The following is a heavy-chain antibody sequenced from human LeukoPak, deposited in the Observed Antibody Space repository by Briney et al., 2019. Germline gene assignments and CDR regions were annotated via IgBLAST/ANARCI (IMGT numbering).Heavy chain of an antibody. CDR1: GFTVSNNH. V-gene: IGHV3-53*01. Sequence: GGSLRLSRAASGFTVSNNHMSWVRQAPGKGLEWVSIVYSGGTTYSADSVKGRFTSSRDNSKNTLYLQMNSLRAEDTAVYYCARRSPIAAGGTRRLEDWGLGTLVTVSS. CDR2: VYSGGTT. D-gene: IGHD6-13*01. J-gene: IGHJ4*02. CDR3: ARRSPIAAGGTRRLED.